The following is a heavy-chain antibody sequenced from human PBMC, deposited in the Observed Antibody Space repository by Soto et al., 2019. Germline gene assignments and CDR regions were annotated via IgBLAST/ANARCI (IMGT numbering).Heavy chain of an antibody. Sequence: SETLSLTCTFSGCSISSSSYYLSWIRQPPGKGLEWIGYIYYSGSTNYNPSLKSRVTISVDTSKNQFSLKLSSVTAADTAVYYCARVIAVAGINWFDPWGQGTLVTVSS. D-gene: IGHD6-19*01. CDR1: GCSISSSSYY. CDR3: ARVIAVAGINWFDP. V-gene: IGHV4-61*01. CDR2: IYYSGST. J-gene: IGHJ5*02.